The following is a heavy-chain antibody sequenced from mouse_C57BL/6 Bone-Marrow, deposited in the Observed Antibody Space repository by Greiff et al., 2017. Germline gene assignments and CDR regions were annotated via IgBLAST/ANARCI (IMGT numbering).Heavy chain of an antibody. CDR2: IYPRDGST. J-gene: IGHJ2*01. CDR3: ARGGWLRRGRFDY. D-gene: IGHD2-2*01. CDR1: GYTFTDHT. Sequence: VQLQQSDAELVKPGASVKISCKVSGYTFTDHTIHWMKQRPEQGLEWIGYIYPRDGSTKYNEKFKGKATLTADKSSSTAYMQLNSLTSENSAVYFCARGGWLRRGRFDYWGQGTTLTVSS. V-gene: IGHV1-78*01.